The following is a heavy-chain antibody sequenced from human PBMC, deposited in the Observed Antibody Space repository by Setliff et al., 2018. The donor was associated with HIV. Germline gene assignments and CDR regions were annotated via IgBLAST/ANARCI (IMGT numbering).Heavy chain of an antibody. CDR1: AGSITGYF. V-gene: IGHV4-59*08. CDR2: IYQNGRT. CDR3: ARRDTSTGVDP. D-gene: IGHD7-27*01. J-gene: IGHJ5*02. Sequence: SETLSLTCSVSAGSITGYFWTWIRQPPGKGLEWIGNIYQNGRTNYNASLTSRVTISVDTSKNQFSLRLSSVTAADTAIYYCARRDTSTGVDPWGQGALVTVSS.